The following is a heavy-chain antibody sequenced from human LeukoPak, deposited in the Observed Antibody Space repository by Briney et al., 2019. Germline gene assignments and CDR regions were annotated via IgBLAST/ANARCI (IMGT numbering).Heavy chain of an antibody. CDR1: DYSISSGHY. D-gene: IGHD2-21*01. V-gene: IGHV4-38-2*02. CDR2: IYHSGRT. Sequence: SSETLSLTCSVSDYSISSGHYWGWIRQSPRRGLEWIGSIYHSGRTYFNPSLKSRVTISVDTSKNQFSLKLSSVTAADTAVYYCARGVVIAPQTFDYWGQGTLVTVSS. J-gene: IGHJ4*02. CDR3: ARGVVIAPQTFDY.